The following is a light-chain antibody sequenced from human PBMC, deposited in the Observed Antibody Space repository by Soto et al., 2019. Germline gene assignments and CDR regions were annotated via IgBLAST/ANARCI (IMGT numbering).Light chain of an antibody. J-gene: IGKJ4*01. CDR3: QQYHTWPIT. V-gene: IGKV3-15*01. CDR2: GAS. Sequence: EIVMTQSPATLSVSPWERSTVSCRASQSVSTNLAWYQHKPGQAPRLLISGASTGATGIPARFSGSGSGTEFTLTISSLQSEDCAIYYCQQYHTWPITFGGGTKVDIK. CDR1: QSVSTN.